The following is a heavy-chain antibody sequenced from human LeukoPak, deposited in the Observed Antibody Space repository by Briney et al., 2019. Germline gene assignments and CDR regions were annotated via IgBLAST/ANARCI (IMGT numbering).Heavy chain of an antibody. CDR2: MSGSSTYS. CDR1: GFTFRSYS. V-gene: IGHV3-21*01. Sequence: GGSLRLSCTASGFTFRSYSMSWVRQAPGKGLEWISSMSGSSTYSYYGDSVRGRFTISRDNAKNSINLQMNRPRAHDAGVYYCAREGGNYFYMDVSGIGTTVTISS. D-gene: IGHD2-15*01. CDR3: AREGGNYFYMDV. J-gene: IGHJ6*03.